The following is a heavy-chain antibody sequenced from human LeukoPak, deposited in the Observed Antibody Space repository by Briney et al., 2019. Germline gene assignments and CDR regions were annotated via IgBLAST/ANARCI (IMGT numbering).Heavy chain of an antibody. D-gene: IGHD3-10*01. CDR1: GYTFTSYA. CDR2: INAGNGNT. CDR3: ASSDLWFGESKDGMDV. V-gene: IGHV1-3*01. Sequence: GASVKVSCKASGYTFTSYAMHWVRQAPGQRLEWMGWINAGNGNTKYSQKFQGRVTITRDTSASTAYMELSSLRSEDTAVYYCASSDLWFGESKDGMDVWGQGTTVTVSS. J-gene: IGHJ6*02.